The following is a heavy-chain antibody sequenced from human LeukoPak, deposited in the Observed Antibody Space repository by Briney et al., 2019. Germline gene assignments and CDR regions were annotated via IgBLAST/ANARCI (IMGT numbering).Heavy chain of an antibody. V-gene: IGHV4-34*01. CDR3: ARRPSWPTTSAFDI. CDR1: GGSFSGYY. D-gene: IGHD1-1*01. CDR2: INHSRSA. Sequence: SETLSLTCAVYGGSFSGYYWSWIRQPPGKGLEWIGEINHSRSANYNPSLQSRVTISVDTSRNQFSLRLNSVTPADTAVYYCARRPSWPTTSAFDIWGQGTLVTVSP. J-gene: IGHJ3*02.